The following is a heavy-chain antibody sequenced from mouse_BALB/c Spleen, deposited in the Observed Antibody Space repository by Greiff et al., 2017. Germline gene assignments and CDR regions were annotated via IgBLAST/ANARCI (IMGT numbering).Heavy chain of an antibody. CDR1: GFNIKDTY. CDR3: ALYYYGSSPYYFDY. V-gene: IGHV14-3*02. J-gene: IGHJ2*01. Sequence: VQLQQSGAELVKPGASVKLSCTASGFNIKDTYMHWVKQRPEQGLEWIGRIDPANGNTKYDPKFQGKATITADTSSNTAYLQLSSLTSEDTAVYYCALYYYGSSPYYFDYWGQGTTLTVSS. CDR2: IDPANGNT. D-gene: IGHD1-1*01.